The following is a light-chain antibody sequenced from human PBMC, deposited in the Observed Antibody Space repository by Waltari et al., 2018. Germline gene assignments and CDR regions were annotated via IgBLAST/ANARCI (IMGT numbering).Light chain of an antibody. CDR3: CSYAGNYIFI. Sequence: QSALTQPHSVSGSPGQSVTISCTGTSSDVGYYNFVSWYQQHPGKAPKLMNYDVTKRPSGVPDRFSGSKSGNTASLTISGLQAEDEADYYCCSYAGNYIFIFATGTKVTVL. CDR2: DVT. V-gene: IGLV2-11*01. J-gene: IGLJ1*01. CDR1: SSDVGYYNF.